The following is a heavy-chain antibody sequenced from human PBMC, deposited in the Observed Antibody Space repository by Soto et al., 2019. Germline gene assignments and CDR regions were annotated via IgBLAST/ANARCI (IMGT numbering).Heavy chain of an antibody. CDR3: AQKPRGDSLQH. D-gene: IGHD2-21*02. J-gene: IGHJ1*01. CDR1: GGTFSSYA. Sequence: QVQLVQSGAEVKKPGSSVKVSCKASGGTFSSYAISWVRQAPGQGLEWMGGIIPISATTNFAQKFQGRVTITADESTSTAYMELSSLRSEDTAVYSCAQKPRGDSLQHWGQGTLVTVSS. CDR2: IIPISATT. V-gene: IGHV1-69*01.